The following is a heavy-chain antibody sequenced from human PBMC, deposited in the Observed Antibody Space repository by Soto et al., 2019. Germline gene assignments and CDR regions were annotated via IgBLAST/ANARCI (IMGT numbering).Heavy chain of an antibody. CDR1: GGSISSSSYY. J-gene: IGHJ4*02. D-gene: IGHD4-17*01. Sequence: SETLSLTCTVSGGSISSSSYYWGWIRQPPGKGLEWIGSIYYSGSTYYNPSLKSRVTISVDTSKNQFSLKLSSVTAADTAVYYCARSRYGDFDYWGQGTLVTVSS. V-gene: IGHV4-39*01. CDR2: IYYSGST. CDR3: ARSRYGDFDY.